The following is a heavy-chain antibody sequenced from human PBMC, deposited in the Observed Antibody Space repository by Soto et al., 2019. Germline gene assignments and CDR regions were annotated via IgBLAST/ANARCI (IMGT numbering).Heavy chain of an antibody. V-gene: IGHV1-18*04. D-gene: IGHD2-15*01. CDR2: ISAYNGNT. Sequence: PSVKVSCTASGYTFTSYGISWVRQAPGQGLEWMGWISAYNGNTNYAQKLQGRVTMTTDTSTSTAYMELRSLRSDDTAVYYCAREPDIVVVAPERFDYWGQGTLVPVSS. CDR1: GYTFTSYG. CDR3: AREPDIVVVAPERFDY. J-gene: IGHJ4*02.